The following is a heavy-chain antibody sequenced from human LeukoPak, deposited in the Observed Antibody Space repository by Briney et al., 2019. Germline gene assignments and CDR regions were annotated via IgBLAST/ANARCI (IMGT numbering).Heavy chain of an antibody. CDR2: IWYDGSNK. D-gene: IGHD1-26*01. V-gene: IGHV3-33*01. J-gene: IGHJ4*02. CDR1: GFTFSSYG. CDR3: ARNSGNYYRAYFDY. Sequence: GGSLRLSCAASGFTFSSYGMHWVRQAPGKGLEWVAVIWYDGSNKYYADSVKGRFTISRDNSKNTLYLQMNSLRAEDTAVYYCARNSGNYYRAYFDYWGQGTLVTVSS.